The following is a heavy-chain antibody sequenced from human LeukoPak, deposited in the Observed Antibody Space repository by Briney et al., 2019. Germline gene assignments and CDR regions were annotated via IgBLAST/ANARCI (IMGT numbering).Heavy chain of an antibody. V-gene: IGHV3-23*01. CDR2: ISVSGNT. CDR3: AKAPVTTCSGAYCYPFDY. D-gene: IGHD2-21*01. J-gene: IGHJ4*02. CDR1: GFTLSSYA. Sequence: GGSLRLSCAASGFTLSSYAMSWVRQAPGKGLEWVSAISVSGNTYHADSVKGRFTISRDGSKNTLYLQMNRLRAEDAAVYYCAKAPVTTCSGAYCYPFDYWGQGTLVTVSS.